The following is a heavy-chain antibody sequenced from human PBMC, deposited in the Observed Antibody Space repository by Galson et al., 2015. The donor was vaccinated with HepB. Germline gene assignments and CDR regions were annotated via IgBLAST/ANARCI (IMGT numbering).Heavy chain of an antibody. D-gene: IGHD3-3*01. CDR2: IRSKAYGGTT. Sequence: SLRLSCAASGFTFGDYAMSWFRQAPGKGLEWVGFIRSKAYGGTTEYAASVKGRFTISRDDSKSIAHLQMNSLKTEDTAVYYCTRVWYDFWSGYKDYYYGMDVWGQGTTVTVSS. V-gene: IGHV3-49*03. CDR3: TRVWYDFWSGYKDYYYGMDV. J-gene: IGHJ6*02. CDR1: GFTFGDYA.